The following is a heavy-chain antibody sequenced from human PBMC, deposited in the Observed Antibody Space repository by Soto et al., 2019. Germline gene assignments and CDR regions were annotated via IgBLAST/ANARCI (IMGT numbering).Heavy chain of an antibody. CDR2: INWNGGST. Sequence: EVQLVESGGGVVRPGGSLRLSSAASGFTFDDYGMSWVRQAPGKGLEWVIGINWNGGSTAYADSVKGRFTISRDNAKNSLYLQMNRLRAEDTALYHCARGSSTENSYAVDIWGQGTRVTVSS. CDR1: GFTFDDYG. D-gene: IGHD6-13*01. V-gene: IGHV3-20*01. J-gene: IGHJ3*02. CDR3: ARGSSTENSYAVDI.